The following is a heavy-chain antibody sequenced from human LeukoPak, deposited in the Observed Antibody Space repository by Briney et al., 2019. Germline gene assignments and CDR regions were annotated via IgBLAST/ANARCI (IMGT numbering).Heavy chain of an antibody. V-gene: IGHV4-61*02. CDR3: ARDKYYYDSSGSIRFDY. CDR2: IYTSGST. CDR1: GGSISSGSYY. D-gene: IGHD3-22*01. J-gene: IGHJ4*02. Sequence: PSETLSLTCIVSGGSISSGSYYWNWIRQPAGKGLEWIGRIYTSGSTNYNPSLKSRVTMSVDTSKNQFSLKLSSVTAADTAVYYCARDKYYYDSSGSIRFDYWGQGTLVTVSS.